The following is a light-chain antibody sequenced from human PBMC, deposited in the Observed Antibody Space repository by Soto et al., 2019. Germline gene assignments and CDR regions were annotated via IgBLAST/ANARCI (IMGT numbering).Light chain of an antibody. CDR3: QYYSSSPPEFT. Sequence: EIVLTQSPGTLSSSPGERATLSCRASQSVSSSYLAWYQQRPGQAPRLLIFGASYRATGIPDRFSGSGSGTDFTLTISRLEPEDFAVYYCQYYSSSPPEFTLGPGTKVDSK. CDR1: QSVSSSY. J-gene: IGKJ3*01. CDR2: GAS. V-gene: IGKV3-20*01.